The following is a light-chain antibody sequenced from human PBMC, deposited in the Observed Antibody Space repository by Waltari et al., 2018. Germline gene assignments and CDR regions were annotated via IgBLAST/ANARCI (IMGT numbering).Light chain of an antibody. J-gene: IGLJ2*01. Sequence: QSALTQPASVSGSPGQSITISCTGTSSDVGSYNLVSWYQQHPGKAPKLMIYEVSRRHSGVSNRFSGSKSGNTASLTISGLQAEDESDYYCCSYAGSNTPMVFGGGTKLTVL. CDR2: EVS. CDR3: CSYAGSNTPMV. CDR1: SSDVGSYNL. V-gene: IGLV2-23*02.